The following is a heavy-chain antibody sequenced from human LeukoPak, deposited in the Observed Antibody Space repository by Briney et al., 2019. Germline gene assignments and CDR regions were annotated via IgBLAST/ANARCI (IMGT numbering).Heavy chain of an antibody. CDR2: IYHSGST. CDR1: GGSISSYY. V-gene: IGHV4-38-2*02. J-gene: IGHJ4*02. CDR3: ARNLYYDFWSGYCN. Sequence: PSETLSLTCTVSGGSISSYYWGWIRQPPGKGLEWIGSIYHSGSTYYNPSLKSRVTISVDTSKNQFSLKLSSVTAADTAVYYCARNLYYDFWSGYCNWGQGTLVTVSS. D-gene: IGHD3-3*01.